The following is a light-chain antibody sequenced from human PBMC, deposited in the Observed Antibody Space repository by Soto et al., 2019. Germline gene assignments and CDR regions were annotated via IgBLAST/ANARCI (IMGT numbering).Light chain of an antibody. J-gene: IGLJ2*01. V-gene: IGLV2-14*01. Sequence: QSALTQPASVSGSPGQSITLSCTGTSSDVGAYNYVSWYQQYPGKAPKVMIYDVSNRPSGVSNRFSGSKSGNTASLTISGLPAEDEAYYCCCSYTTSSTVVFGGGTKLTVL. CDR2: DVS. CDR3: CSYTTSSTVV. CDR1: SSDVGAYNY.